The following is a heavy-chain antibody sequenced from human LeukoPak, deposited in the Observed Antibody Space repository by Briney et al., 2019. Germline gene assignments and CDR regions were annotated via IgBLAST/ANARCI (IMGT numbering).Heavy chain of an antibody. Sequence: SETLSLTCTVSGGSISSSSYYWGWNRQPPGKGLEWIGSIYYSGSTYYNPSLKSRVTISVDTSKNQFSLKLSSVTAADTAVYYCARLYYDFWSGYSYYFDYWGQGTLVTVSS. CDR3: ARLYYDFWSGYSYYFDY. CDR2: IYYSGST. CDR1: GGSISSSSYY. D-gene: IGHD3-3*01. V-gene: IGHV4-39*01. J-gene: IGHJ4*02.